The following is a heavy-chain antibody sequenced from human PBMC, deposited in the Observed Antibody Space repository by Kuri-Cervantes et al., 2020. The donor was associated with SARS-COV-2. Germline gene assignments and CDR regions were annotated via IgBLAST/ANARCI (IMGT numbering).Heavy chain of an antibody. Sequence: GESLKISCAASGFTFSSYAMSWVRQAPGKGLEWVSAISGSGGSTYYADSVKGRFTISRDNSKNTLYLQMNSLRAEDTAVYYCAKRTTSTVIRGYYFDYWGQGILVTVSS. J-gene: IGHJ4*02. CDR2: ISGSGGST. CDR1: GFTFSSYA. D-gene: IGHD4-11*01. V-gene: IGHV3-23*01. CDR3: AKRTTSTVIRGYYFDY.